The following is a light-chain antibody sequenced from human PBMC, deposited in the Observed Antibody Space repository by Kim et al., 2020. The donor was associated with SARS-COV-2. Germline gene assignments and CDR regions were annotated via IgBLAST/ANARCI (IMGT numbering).Light chain of an antibody. J-gene: IGKJ1*01. CDR3: QHLGT. CDR1: QSISGW. CDR2: HAS. V-gene: IGKV1-5*01. Sequence: ATLSAYVGGRVTITCRARQSISGWLAWYQQKPGKAPKLLIYHASTLQGGGPSRFSGSGSGTEFTLTINNLQPDDFATYYCQHLGTFGLGTKVDIK.